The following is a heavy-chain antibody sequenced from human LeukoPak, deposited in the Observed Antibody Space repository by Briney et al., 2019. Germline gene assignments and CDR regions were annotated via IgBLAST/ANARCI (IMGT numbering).Heavy chain of an antibody. CDR2: VYSSGST. D-gene: IGHD6-19*01. CDR1: GGSINNHY. J-gene: IGHJ3*02. Sequence: PSETLSLTCTVSGGSINNHYWSWIRQSPGTGLEWIGYVYSSGSTKYNPSLESRVTISVDTSKNQFSLRLSSVTAADTAVYYCARADSGWYGEAAFDIWGQGTMVTVSS. V-gene: IGHV4-59*11. CDR3: ARADSGWYGEAAFDI.